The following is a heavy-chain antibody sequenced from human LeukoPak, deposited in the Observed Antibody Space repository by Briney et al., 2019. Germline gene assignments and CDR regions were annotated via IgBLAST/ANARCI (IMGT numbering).Heavy chain of an antibody. D-gene: IGHD3-3*01. V-gene: IGHV1-69*04. CDR1: GGTFSSYA. CDR2: IIPILGIA. Sequence: ASVKVSCKASGGTFSSYAISWVRQAPGQGLEWMGRIIPILGIANYAQKFQGRVTITADKSTSTAYMELSSLRSEDTAVYYCAREGSDVFGSVYPYYYGMDFGGKGPTFTVSS. CDR3: AREGSDVFGSVYPYYYGMDF. J-gene: IGHJ6*04.